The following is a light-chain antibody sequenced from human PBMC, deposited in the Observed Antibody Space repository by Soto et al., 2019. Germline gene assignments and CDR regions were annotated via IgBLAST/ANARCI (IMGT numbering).Light chain of an antibody. CDR2: DVS. CDR3: QQYHSYPLT. J-gene: IGKJ4*01. V-gene: IGKV1-5*01. Sequence: DIQMTQSPSTLSASVGDRVTITCRASQNLNEGLAWYQQKPGKAPKVLIFDVSSLESGVPSIFSGSASGTEFTLSISSLQPEDSATYYCQQYHSYPLTFGGGTKLEIK. CDR1: QNLNEG.